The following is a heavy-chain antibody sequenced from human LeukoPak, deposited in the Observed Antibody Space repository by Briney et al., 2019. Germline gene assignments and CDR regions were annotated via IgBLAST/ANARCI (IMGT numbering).Heavy chain of an antibody. Sequence: PSETLSLTCTVSGGPISSYYWSRIRQPPGKGLEWIGYIYYSGSTNYNPSLKSRVTISVDTSKNQFSLKLSSVTAADTAVYYCARDLDSGSYGAWGQGTLVTVSS. V-gene: IGHV4-59*01. CDR2: IYYSGST. CDR3: ARDLDSGSYGA. CDR1: GGPISSYY. J-gene: IGHJ1*01. D-gene: IGHD1-26*01.